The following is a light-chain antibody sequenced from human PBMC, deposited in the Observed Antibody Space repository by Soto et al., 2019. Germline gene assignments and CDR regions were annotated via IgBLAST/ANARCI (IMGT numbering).Light chain of an antibody. Sequence: MQMSQSPSTLFASIGVKVTITFRASEDIKDWLAWYQQKPGNVPKFLIYDASTLQSGVPSRFSGCGSGTECTLTISSLQPVDSATYYYQQYKSRRAFGQGTKVDIK. J-gene: IGKJ1*01. CDR3: QQYKSRRA. CDR1: EDIKDW. V-gene: IGKV1-5*01. CDR2: DAS.